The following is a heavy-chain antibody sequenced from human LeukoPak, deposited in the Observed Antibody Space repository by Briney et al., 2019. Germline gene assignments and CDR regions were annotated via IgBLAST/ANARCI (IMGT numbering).Heavy chain of an antibody. J-gene: IGHJ6*03. CDR1: GGSISSYY. Sequence: SETLSLTCTVSGGSISSYYWSWIRQPPGKGLEWIGSIYYSGSTYYNPSLKSRVTISVDTSKNQFSLKLSSVTAADTAVYYCARGQLPKNYYYYMDVWGKGTTVTVSS. V-gene: IGHV4-39*01. D-gene: IGHD1-7*01. CDR3: ARGQLPKNYYYYMDV. CDR2: IYYSGST.